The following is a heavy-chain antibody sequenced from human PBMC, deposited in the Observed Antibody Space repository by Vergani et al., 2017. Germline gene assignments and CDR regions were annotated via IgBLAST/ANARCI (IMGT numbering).Heavy chain of an antibody. Sequence: QVQLVESGGGVVQPGRSLRLSCAASGFTFSSYAMHWVRQAPGKGLEWVAVISYDGSNKYYADSVKGRFTISRDNSKNTLSLQMNSLRAEDTAVYYCAITAWATGWSAHAFDIWGQGTMVTVSS. D-gene: IGHD3-3*01. V-gene: IGHV3-30*04. CDR2: ISYDGSNK. CDR3: AITAWATGWSAHAFDI. CDR1: GFTFSSYA. J-gene: IGHJ3*02.